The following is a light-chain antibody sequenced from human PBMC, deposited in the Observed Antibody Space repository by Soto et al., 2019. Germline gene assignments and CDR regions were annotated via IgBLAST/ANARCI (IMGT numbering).Light chain of an antibody. CDR2: AAS. V-gene: IGKV1-39*01. Sequence: DIQMTQSPSSLSASVGDRATITCRASQSISSYLNWYQQKPGKAPKLLIYAASSLQSGVPSRFSGSGSGTDFTLTISSLQPEDFAVYYCQQRSNWLFTFGQGTRLEIK. CDR1: QSISSY. CDR3: QQRSNWLFT. J-gene: IGKJ5*01.